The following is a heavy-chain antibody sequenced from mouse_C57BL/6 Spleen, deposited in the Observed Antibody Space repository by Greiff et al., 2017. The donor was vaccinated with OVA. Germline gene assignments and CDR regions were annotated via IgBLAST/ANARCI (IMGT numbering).Heavy chain of an antibody. CDR2: IYPGDGDI. V-gene: IGHV1-80*01. CDR3: ARSPSIYYYGSTPLDY. CDR1: GYAFSSYW. D-gene: IGHD1-1*01. J-gene: IGHJ2*01. Sequence: VQLQQSGAELVKPGASVKISCKASGYAFSSYWMNWVKQRPGKGLEWIGQIYPGDGDINYNGKFKGKATLTADKSSSTAYMQLSSLTSEDSAVYFCARSPSIYYYGSTPLDYWGQGTTLTVSS.